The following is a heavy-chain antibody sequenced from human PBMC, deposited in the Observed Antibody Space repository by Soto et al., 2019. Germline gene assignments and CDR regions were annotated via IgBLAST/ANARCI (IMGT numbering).Heavy chain of an antibody. D-gene: IGHD2-15*01. CDR3: ARTIGVDWFDP. J-gene: IGHJ5*02. CDR1: GFTFSSYE. CDR2: ISSSGSTI. V-gene: IGHV3-48*03. Sequence: PGGSLRLSCAASGFTFSSYEMNWVRQAPRKGLEWVSYISSSGSTIYYADSVKGRFTISRDNAKNSLYLQMNSLRAEDTAVYYCARTIGVDWFDPWGQGTLVTVSS.